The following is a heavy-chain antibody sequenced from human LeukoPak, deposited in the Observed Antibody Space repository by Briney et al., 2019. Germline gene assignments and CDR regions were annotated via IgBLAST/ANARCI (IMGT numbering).Heavy chain of an antibody. CDR2: IIPIFGTA. Sequence: SVKVSCKASGGTFSSYAISWVRQAPGQGLEWMGRIIPIFGTANYAQKFQGRVTITTDESTSTAYMELSSLRSEDTAVYYCARATSRGYSGYEGNWFGPWGQGTLVTVSS. CDR3: ARATSRGYSGYEGNWFGP. J-gene: IGHJ5*02. D-gene: IGHD5-12*01. V-gene: IGHV1-69*05. CDR1: GGTFSSYA.